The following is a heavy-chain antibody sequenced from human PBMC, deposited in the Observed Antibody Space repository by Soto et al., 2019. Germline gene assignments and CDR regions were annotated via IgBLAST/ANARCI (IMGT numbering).Heavy chain of an antibody. CDR3: AMLGGWSGGSSGMDV. D-gene: IGHD6-19*01. Sequence: EVQLVESGGGLVQPGGSLRVSCAASGVIFNDYHMDWVRQAPGKGLEWVGRIRRKANSYTTEYAASVKGRFTISRDDSKNSLYLQMNSLKSEDTAVYYCAMLGGWSGGSSGMDVWGQGTTVTVSS. V-gene: IGHV3-72*01. CDR2: IRRKANSYTT. CDR1: GVIFNDYH. J-gene: IGHJ6*02.